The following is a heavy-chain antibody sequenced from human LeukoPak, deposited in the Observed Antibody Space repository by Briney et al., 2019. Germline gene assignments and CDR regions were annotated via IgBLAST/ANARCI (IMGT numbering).Heavy chain of an antibody. J-gene: IGHJ4*02. CDR2: IYYSGST. CDR1: GRSISRYY. D-gene: IGHD5-24*01. CDR3: AGWAVEMATILADY. Sequence: SETLSLPCTVSGRSISRYYWRWIRQPPGKGLEGIGYIYYSGSTNYNPSLKSRVTLSVDTSKNQFSLKLSSVTAADTAVYYCAGWAVEMATILADYWGQGTLVTVSS. V-gene: IGHV4-59*01.